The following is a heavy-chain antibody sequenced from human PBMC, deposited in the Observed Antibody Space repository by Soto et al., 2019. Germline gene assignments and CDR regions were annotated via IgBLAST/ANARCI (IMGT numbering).Heavy chain of an antibody. D-gene: IGHD6-19*01. J-gene: IGHJ5*02. CDR1: GFTFSSYA. Sequence: EVQLLESGGGLVQPGGSLRLSCAASGFTFSSYAMSWVRQAPGKGLEWVSAISGSGGSTYYADSVKGRFTISRDNSKNTLYLQMSSLRAEDAAVYCCAKDGSGWAPTNNWFDPWGQGTLVTVSS. V-gene: IGHV3-23*01. CDR2: ISGSGGST. CDR3: AKDGSGWAPTNNWFDP.